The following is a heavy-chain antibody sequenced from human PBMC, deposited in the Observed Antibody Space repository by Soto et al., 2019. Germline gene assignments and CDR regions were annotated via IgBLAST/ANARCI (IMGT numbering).Heavy chain of an antibody. Sequence: QVQLQESGPGLVKPSRTLSLTCAVSGGSIIMSNWWSWVRRPPGKGLEWIGEVYHSGSTTYNPSLKSPVSISVDKSKNQFYLRLSSVTAADTAVYYCARDLRRSNSGIDPWGQGILVTVSS. D-gene: IGHD7-27*01. J-gene: IGHJ5*02. V-gene: IGHV4-4*02. CDR2: VYHSGST. CDR3: ARDLRRSNSGIDP. CDR1: GGSIIMSNW.